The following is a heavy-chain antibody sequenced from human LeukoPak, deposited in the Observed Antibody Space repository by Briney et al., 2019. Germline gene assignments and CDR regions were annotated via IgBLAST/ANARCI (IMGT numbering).Heavy chain of an antibody. J-gene: IGHJ5*02. CDR2: IYHTGST. CDR3: ARQEGAFDP. Sequence: SETLSLTCSVSGGTISGYYWSWIRRPPGKGLEWIGYIYHTGSTNYNPSLKSRVTISVDTSKNQSSLKLNSVTAADTAVYYCARQEGAFDPWGQGTLVTVSS. D-gene: IGHD4/OR15-4a*01. V-gene: IGHV4-59*08. CDR1: GGTISGYY.